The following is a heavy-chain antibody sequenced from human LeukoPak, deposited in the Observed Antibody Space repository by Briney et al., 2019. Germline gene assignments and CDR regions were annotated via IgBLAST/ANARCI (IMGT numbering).Heavy chain of an antibody. D-gene: IGHD3-3*01. CDR2: IKQDGSEI. CDR3: ARIHEWLFLPYWMDV. CDR1: GFTFSRYW. Sequence: GGSLRLSCAASGFTFSRYWMSWVRQAPGKGLEWVANIKQDGSEIYYVDSVKGRFTISRDNAKNSLYLQMNSLRAEDTAVYYCARIHEWLFLPYWMDVWGKGTTVTVSS. J-gene: IGHJ6*04. V-gene: IGHV3-7*01.